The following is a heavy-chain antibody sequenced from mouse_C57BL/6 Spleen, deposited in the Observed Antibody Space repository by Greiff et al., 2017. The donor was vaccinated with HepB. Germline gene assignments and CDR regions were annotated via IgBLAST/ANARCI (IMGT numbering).Heavy chain of an antibody. CDR3: TRSNYGYDVGY. CDR1: GYTFTDYE. J-gene: IGHJ2*01. V-gene: IGHV1-15*01. Sequence: QVQLQQSGAELVRPGASVTLSCKASGYTFTDYEMHWVKQTPVHGLEWIGAIDPETGGTAYNQKFKGKAILTADKSSSTAYMELRSLTSEDSAVYYCTRSNYGYDVGYWGQGTTLTVSS. D-gene: IGHD2-2*01. CDR2: IDPETGGT.